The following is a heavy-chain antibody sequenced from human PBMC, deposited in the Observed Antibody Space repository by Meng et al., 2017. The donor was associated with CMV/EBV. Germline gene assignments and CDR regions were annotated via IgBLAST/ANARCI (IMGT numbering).Heavy chain of an antibody. Sequence: GESLKISCAASGFTLSSYAMHWVRQAPGKGLEWVAVIWYDGSNKYYADSVKGRFIIARDNYKHTPYLQMNSLRAEDTAVYYCAKGRGYSSGWVDYWGQGTLVTVSS. CDR1: GFTLSSYA. CDR3: AKGRGYSSGWVDY. D-gene: IGHD6-19*01. V-gene: IGHV3-33*06. J-gene: IGHJ4*02. CDR2: IWYDGSNK.